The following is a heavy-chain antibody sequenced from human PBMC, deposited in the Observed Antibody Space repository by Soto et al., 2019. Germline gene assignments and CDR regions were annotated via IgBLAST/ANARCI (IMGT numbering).Heavy chain of an antibody. V-gene: IGHV1-69*01. Sequence: QVQLVQSGAEVKRPGSSVKLSCKASGGTFTYYGISWVRQAPGQGLEWMGGIIPIIGPATYAQKFPGRVTITADQSPRTAYMEFSSLGSEDTALYYSARDLGTTIAVPPRKETFGSLDPWGQGTLVTVSS. D-gene: IGHD3-22*01. CDR2: IIPIIGPA. CDR3: ARDLGTTIAVPPRKETFGSLDP. J-gene: IGHJ5*02. CDR1: GGTFTYYG.